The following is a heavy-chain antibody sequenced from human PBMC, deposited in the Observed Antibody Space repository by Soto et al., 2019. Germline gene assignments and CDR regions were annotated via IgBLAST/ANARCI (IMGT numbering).Heavy chain of an antibody. CDR3: AKAWGDY. J-gene: IGHJ4*02. CDR2: ISSSGGST. D-gene: IGHD7-27*01. CDR1: GFTFSSYT. V-gene: IGHV3-23*01. Sequence: EVQLLESGGGLVQPGGSLRLSCAASGFTFSSYTMSWVRQGPGKGLEWVSGISSSGGSTVYADSVKGRFTISRDNFKNTLYLQMSSLRAEDTAVYYCAKAWGDYWGQGTPVTVSS.